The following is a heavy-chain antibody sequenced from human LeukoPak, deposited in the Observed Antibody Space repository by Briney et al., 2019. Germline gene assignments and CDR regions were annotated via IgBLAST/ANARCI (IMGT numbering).Heavy chain of an antibody. V-gene: IGHV6-1*01. CDR3: ARQYSSGWSYYYGLDV. CDR1: GDSVSSNSAA. Sequence: SQTLSLTCAISGDSVSSNSAAWNWIRQSPSRNLEWLGRTYYRSKWYNDYAVSVISRITINPDTSKNQFSLQLNSVTPEDTAVYYCARQYSSGWSYYYGLDVWGKGTTVTVSS. CDR2: TYYRSKWYN. J-gene: IGHJ6*04. D-gene: IGHD6-13*01.